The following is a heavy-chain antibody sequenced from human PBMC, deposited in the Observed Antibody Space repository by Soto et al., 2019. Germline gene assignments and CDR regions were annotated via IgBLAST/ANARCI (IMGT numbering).Heavy chain of an antibody. CDR2: IYYSGRT. CDR1: GGSISSYY. D-gene: IGHD3-10*01. CDR3: ARQVGDYYGPFWFDP. J-gene: IGHJ5*02. V-gene: IGHV4-59*08. Sequence: QVQLQESGPGLVKPSETLSLTCTVSGGSISSYYWSWIRQPPGKGLEWIGYIYYSGRTNYNPSLKSRVTISVDTSKNQFSLKLSSVTAADTAVYYCARQVGDYYGPFWFDPWGQGTLVTVSS.